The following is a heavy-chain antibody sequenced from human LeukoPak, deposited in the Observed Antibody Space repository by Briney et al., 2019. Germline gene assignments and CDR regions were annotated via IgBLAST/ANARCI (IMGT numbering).Heavy chain of an antibody. V-gene: IGHV4-34*01. Sequence: SETLSLTCAVYGGSFTEYHWSWIRQPPGKSLEWIGEISYTGRTHYNPSLTSRVTISIDMSERQFSLRLTSVTAADTAVYYCARERRVEVSARQTVAFDMWAQGTMVIVSS. CDR3: ARERRVEVSARQTVAFDM. J-gene: IGHJ3*02. CDR1: GGSFTEYH. CDR2: ISYTGRT. D-gene: IGHD5/OR15-5a*01.